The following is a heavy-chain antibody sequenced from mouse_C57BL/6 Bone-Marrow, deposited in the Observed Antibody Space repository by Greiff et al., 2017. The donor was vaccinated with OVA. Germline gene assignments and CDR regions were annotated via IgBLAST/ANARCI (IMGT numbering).Heavy chain of an antibody. CDR3: TTGNYEFYWYFDV. Sequence: VQLKQSGAELVRPGASVKLSCTASGFNIKDDYMHWVKQRPEQGLEWIGWIDPENGDTEYASKFPGKATITADTSSNTAYLQLSSLTSEDTAVYYCTTGNYEFYWYFDVWGTGTTVTVSS. D-gene: IGHD2-1*01. CDR2: IDPENGDT. J-gene: IGHJ1*03. V-gene: IGHV14-4*01. CDR1: GFNIKDDY.